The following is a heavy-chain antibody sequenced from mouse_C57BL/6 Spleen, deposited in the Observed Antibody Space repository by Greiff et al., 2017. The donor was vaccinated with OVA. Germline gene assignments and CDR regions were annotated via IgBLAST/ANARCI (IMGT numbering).Heavy chain of an antibody. CDR2: ISSGGDYI. Sequence: EVNLVESGEGLVKPGGSLKLSCAASGFTFSSYAMSWVRQTPEKRLEWVAYISSGGDYIYYADTVKGRFTISRDNARNTLYLQMSSLKSEDTAMYYCTRVYDYDRAFDYWGQGTTLTVSS. CDR3: TRVYDYDRAFDY. D-gene: IGHD2-4*01. V-gene: IGHV5-9-1*02. J-gene: IGHJ2*01. CDR1: GFTFSSYA.